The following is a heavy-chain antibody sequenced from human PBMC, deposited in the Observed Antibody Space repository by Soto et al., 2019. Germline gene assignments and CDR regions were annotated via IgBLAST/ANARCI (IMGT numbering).Heavy chain of an antibody. J-gene: IGHJ6*02. D-gene: IGHD2-2*01. CDR1: GGTFSSYA. CDR3: ARSQGSSTSLEIYYYYYYGMDV. V-gene: IGHV1-69*18. Sequence: QVQLVQSGAEVKKPGSSVKVSCKASGGTFSSYAISWVRQAPGQGLEWMGRIIPISGTANYAQKLQGRVTITADESTSRVYMGLSSLRSEDTAVYFCARSQGSSTSLEIYYYYYYGMDVWGQGTTVTVSS. CDR2: IIPISGTA.